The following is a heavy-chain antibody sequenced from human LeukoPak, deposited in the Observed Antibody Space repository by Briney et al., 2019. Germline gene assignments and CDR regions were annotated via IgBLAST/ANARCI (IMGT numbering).Heavy chain of an antibody. CDR1: GYTFTGYY. CDR2: INPNSGGT. Sequence: VASVKVSCKAPGYTFTGYYMHWVRQAPGQGLEWMGWINPNSGGTNYAQKFQGRVTMTRDTSLSTAYMELSRLRSDDTAVYYCARALGGPYYYDSSGSSNDAFDIWGQGTMVTVSS. D-gene: IGHD3-22*01. J-gene: IGHJ3*02. V-gene: IGHV1-2*02. CDR3: ARALGGPYYYDSSGSSNDAFDI.